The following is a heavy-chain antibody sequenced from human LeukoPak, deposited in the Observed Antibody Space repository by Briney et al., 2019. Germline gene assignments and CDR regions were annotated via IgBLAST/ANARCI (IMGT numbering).Heavy chain of an antibody. V-gene: IGHV1-18*01. J-gene: IGHJ4*02. CDR3: ARERLLRARLVNPLYYFDY. Sequence: ASVKVSCKASGYTFTSYGISWVRQAPGQGLEWMGWISAYNGNTNYAQKLQGRVTMTTDTSTSTAYMELRSLRSDDTAVYYFARERLLRARLVNPLYYFDYWGQGTLVTVSS. CDR2: ISAYNGNT. CDR1: GYTFTSYG. D-gene: IGHD6-19*01.